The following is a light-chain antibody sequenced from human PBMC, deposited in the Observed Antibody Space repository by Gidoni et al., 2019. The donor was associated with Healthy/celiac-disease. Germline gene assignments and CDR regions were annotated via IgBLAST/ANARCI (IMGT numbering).Light chain of an antibody. Sequence: EIVMTQSPATLSVSPGERATLSCRASQSVSSNLAWYQQKPGQAPRLLIYGASTRATGIPARCSGSGSGTEFTLTISSLKSEDFAVYYCQQYNNWPSFGPGTKVDIK. CDR2: GAS. V-gene: IGKV3-15*01. CDR1: QSVSSN. J-gene: IGKJ3*01. CDR3: QQYNNWPS.